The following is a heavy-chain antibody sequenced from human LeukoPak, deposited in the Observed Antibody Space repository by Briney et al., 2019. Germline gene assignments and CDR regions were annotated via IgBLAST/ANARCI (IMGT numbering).Heavy chain of an antibody. CDR1: GGSISSYY. J-gene: IGHJ4*02. CDR3: ATTLPGNYGSGSYTFDY. V-gene: IGHV4-4*07. Sequence: SETLSLTCTVSGGSISSYYWSWIRQPAGKGLERIGRIYTSGSTNYNPSLKSRVTMSVDTSKNQFSLKLSSVTAADTAVYYCATTLPGNYGSGSYTFDYWGQGTLVTVSS. CDR2: IYTSGST. D-gene: IGHD3-10*01.